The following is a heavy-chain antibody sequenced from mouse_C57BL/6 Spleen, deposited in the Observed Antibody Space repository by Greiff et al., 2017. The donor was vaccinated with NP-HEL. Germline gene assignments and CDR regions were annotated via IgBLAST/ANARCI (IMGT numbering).Heavy chain of an antibody. V-gene: IGHV7-3*01. D-gene: IGHD2-4*01. Sequence: DVQLVESGGGLVQPGGSLSLSCAASGFTFTDYYMSWVRQPPGKALEWLGFIRNKANGYTTEYSASVKGRFTISRDNSQSILYLQMNALRAEDSATYYCASLDYAFDYWGQGTTLTVSS. CDR3: ASLDYAFDY. CDR1: GFTFTDYY. CDR2: IRNKANGYTT. J-gene: IGHJ2*01.